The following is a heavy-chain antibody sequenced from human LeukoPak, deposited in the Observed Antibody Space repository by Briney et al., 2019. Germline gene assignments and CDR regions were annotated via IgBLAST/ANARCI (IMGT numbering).Heavy chain of an antibody. CDR2: ISSSSSYI. J-gene: IGHJ4*02. CDR1: GFTFSSYS. CDR3: ARDGGGRYCSGGSCYNPSSFDY. Sequence: GGSLRLSCAASGFTFSSYSMNWVRQAPGKGLEWVSPISSSSSYIYYADSVKGRFTISRDNAKNSLYLQMNSLRAEDTAVYYCARDGGGRYCSGGSCYNPSSFDYWGQGTLVTVSS. D-gene: IGHD2-15*01. V-gene: IGHV3-21*01.